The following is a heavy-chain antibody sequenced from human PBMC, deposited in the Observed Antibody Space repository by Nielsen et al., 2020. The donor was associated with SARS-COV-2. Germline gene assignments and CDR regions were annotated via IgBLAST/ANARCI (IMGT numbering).Heavy chain of an antibody. V-gene: IGHV1-2*06. CDR1: GGTFSSYA. D-gene: IGHD2-2*01. Sequence: ASVKVSCKASGGTFSSYAISWVRQAPGQGLEWMGRINPNTGGTNYAQNFQGRVTMTRDTSISIVYMELSGLTSDDTAIYYCAREGRNCSTTSCPLHYFDYWGQGTLVTVSS. CDR2: INPNTGGT. J-gene: IGHJ4*02. CDR3: AREGRNCSTTSCPLHYFDY.